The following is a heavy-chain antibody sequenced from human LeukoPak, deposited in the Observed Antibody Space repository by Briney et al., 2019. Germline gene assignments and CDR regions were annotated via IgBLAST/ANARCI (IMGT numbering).Heavy chain of an antibody. CDR3: AKARFLEWSDAFDI. J-gene: IGHJ3*02. Sequence: GASVKVSRRASGYTFTGYYMHWVRQAPGQGLEWMGWINPNSGGTNYAQKFQGRVTMTRDTSISTAYMELSRLRSDDTAVYYCAKARFLEWSDAFDIWGQGTMVTVSS. CDR1: GYTFTGYY. D-gene: IGHD3-3*01. CDR2: INPNSGGT. V-gene: IGHV1-2*02.